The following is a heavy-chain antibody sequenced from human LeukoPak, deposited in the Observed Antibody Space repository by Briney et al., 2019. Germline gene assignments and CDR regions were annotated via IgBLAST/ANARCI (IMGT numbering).Heavy chain of an antibody. CDR2: IWYDGSNE. D-gene: IGHD3-10*02. J-gene: IGHJ3*01. CDR1: GFTFSYSG. V-gene: IGHV3-33*01. Sequence: GRSLRLSCAASGFTFSYSGMHWVRQAPGKGREWVAVIWYDGSNEYYADAVKGRFIISRDNSKNTVHLQMNSLRVEDTSVYYCAREISMFVNAFDLWGQGTLVAVSS. CDR3: AREISMFVNAFDL.